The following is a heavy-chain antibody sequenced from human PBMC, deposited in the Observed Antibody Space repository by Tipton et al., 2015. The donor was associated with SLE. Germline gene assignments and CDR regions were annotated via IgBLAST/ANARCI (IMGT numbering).Heavy chain of an antibody. J-gene: IGHJ6*03. V-gene: IGHV4-59*01. CDR2: TYYSGST. CDR3: AREGDYYYYMDV. Sequence: SLRLSCTVSGGSISNYYWSWIRQPPGKGLEWIGYTYYSGSTNYNPSLKSRVTISLDTSKNQFSLKLSSVTAADTAVYYCAREGDYYYYMDVWGKGTTVTVSS. CDR1: GGSISNYY.